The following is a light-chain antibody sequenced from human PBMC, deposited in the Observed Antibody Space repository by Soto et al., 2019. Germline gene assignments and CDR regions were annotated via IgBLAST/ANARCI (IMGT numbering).Light chain of an antibody. V-gene: IGLV2-11*01. CDR3: CSYAGNYYV. J-gene: IGLJ1*01. CDR2: DVS. CDR1: SSDVGGYNY. Sequence: QSALTQPRSVSGSPGQSVTISCTGTSSDVGGYNYVSWYQQHPGKAPKLMIYDVSKRPSGVPDRFSGSKSGNTASLTISGLQAEDAADYYCCSYAGNYYVFGSGTKVTVL.